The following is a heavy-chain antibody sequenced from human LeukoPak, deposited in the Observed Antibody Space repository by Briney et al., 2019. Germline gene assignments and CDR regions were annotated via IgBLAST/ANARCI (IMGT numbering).Heavy chain of an antibody. D-gene: IGHD3-16*01. CDR2: ISWNSVTM. CDR3: GKGWGDGDLAACMDV. J-gene: IGHJ6*03. V-gene: IGHV3-9*03. Sequence: GGSLRLSCAASGFTFSDYVMHWVRQSPGKGLEWVSGISWNSVTMGYADSVKGRFTISRDNAKNSLYLQMNSLRAEDMALYYCGKGWGDGDLAACMDVWGKGTTVNVSS. CDR1: GFTFSDYV.